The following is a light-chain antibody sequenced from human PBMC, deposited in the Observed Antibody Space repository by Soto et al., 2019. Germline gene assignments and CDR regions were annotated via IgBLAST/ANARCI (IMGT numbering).Light chain of an antibody. V-gene: IGKV3-11*01. CDR2: DAS. CDR1: QSVRNY. J-gene: IGKJ4*01. CDR3: QQRSKWPLT. Sequence: EIVLTQSPATLSLSPGERATLSCRASQSVRNYLAWFQQKPGQAPRLLIYDASNRATGIPDRFSGSGSGTDFTLTISSLEPEDFAVYYCQQRSKWPLTFGGGTKVDIK.